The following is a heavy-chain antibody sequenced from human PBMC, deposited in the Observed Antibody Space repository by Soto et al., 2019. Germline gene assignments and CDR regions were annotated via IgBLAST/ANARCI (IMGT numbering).Heavy chain of an antibody. Sequence: LSLTCTVSGGSISSGDYYWSWIRQPPGKGLEWIGYIYYSGSTYYNPSLKSRVTISVDTSKNQFSLKLSSVTAADTAVYYCARVWAGSLGGNIVVVPAAGPDYWGQGTLVTVSS. J-gene: IGHJ4*02. CDR3: ARVWAGSLGGNIVVVPAAGPDY. CDR1: GGSISSGDYY. V-gene: IGHV4-30-4*01. D-gene: IGHD2-2*01. CDR2: IYYSGST.